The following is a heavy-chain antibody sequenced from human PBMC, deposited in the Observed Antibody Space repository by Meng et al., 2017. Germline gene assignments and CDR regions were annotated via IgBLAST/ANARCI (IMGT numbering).Heavy chain of an antibody. CDR2: INPNSGGT. Sequence: QGQLVQAGAEVKKPGASVKVSCKASGCTFTGYYMHWVRQAPGQGLEWMGRINPNSGGTNYAQKFQGKVTMTRDTSISTAYMELSRLRSDDTAVYYCAREIHSSSFRYFDYWGQGTLVTVSS. J-gene: IGHJ4*02. CDR3: AREIHSSSFRYFDY. CDR1: GCTFTGYY. V-gene: IGHV1-2*06. D-gene: IGHD6-13*01.